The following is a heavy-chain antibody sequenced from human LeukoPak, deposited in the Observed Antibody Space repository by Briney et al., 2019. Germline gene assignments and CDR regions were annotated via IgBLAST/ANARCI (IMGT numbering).Heavy chain of an antibody. J-gene: IGHJ4*02. CDR2: IWYDGSNK. CDR1: GFTFSSYG. D-gene: IGHD5-18*01. V-gene: IGHV3-33*01. Sequence: PGGSLRLSCAASGFTFSSYGMHWVRQAPGKGLEWVAVIWYDGSNKYYADSVKGRFTISRDNSKNTLYLQMNSLRAEDTAVYYCARPSGYSYGYGIDYWGQGTLVTVSS. CDR3: ARPSGYSYGYGIDY.